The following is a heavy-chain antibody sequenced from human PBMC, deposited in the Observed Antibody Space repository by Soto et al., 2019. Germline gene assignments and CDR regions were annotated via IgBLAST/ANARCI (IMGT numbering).Heavy chain of an antibody. V-gene: IGHV3-23*01. J-gene: IGHJ4*02. CDR3: ARGVPCGGDCYSNFDY. D-gene: IGHD2-21*02. CDR1: GFTFSSYA. CDR2: ISTSGGAT. Sequence: EVQLLESGGGLLQPGGSLRLSCAASGFTFSSYAMGWVRQTPEKGLEWVSAISTSGGATNYADSVRGRFTISRDNSKNKLYLQMYSLRVEDTAIYYCARGVPCGGDCYSNFDYWGQGSLVTVSS.